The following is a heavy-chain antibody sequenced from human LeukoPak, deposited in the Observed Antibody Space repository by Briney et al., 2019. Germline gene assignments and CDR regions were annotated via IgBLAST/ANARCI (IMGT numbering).Heavy chain of an antibody. D-gene: IGHD6-13*01. V-gene: IGHV1-2*02. CDR3: ASQTDSSWYRDAFDI. CDR1: GYTFTGYY. CDR2: INPNSGGT. J-gene: IGHJ3*02. Sequence: GASVKVSCKASGYTFTGYYMHWVRQAPGQGLEWMGWINPNSGGTNYAQKFQGRVTMTRDTSISTAYMELSRLRSDDTAVYYCASQTDSSWYRDAFDIWGQGTIVTVSS.